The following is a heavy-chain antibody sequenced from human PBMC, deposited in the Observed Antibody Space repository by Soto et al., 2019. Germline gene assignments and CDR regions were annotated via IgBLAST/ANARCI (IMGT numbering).Heavy chain of an antibody. CDR2: ISSSRSTI. D-gene: IGHD2-2*01. CDR1: GFTFSSYS. J-gene: IGHJ4*01. V-gene: IGHV3-48*01. CDR3: TTDSYINMPIVRFDY. Sequence: HPGGSLRLSCAASGFTFSSYSMNWVRQAPGKGLEWVSYISSSRSTIYYADSVKGRFTISRDNAKNSLYLQMNSLRAEGTAVYYCTTDSYINMPIVRFDYWGHGTLVTVSS.